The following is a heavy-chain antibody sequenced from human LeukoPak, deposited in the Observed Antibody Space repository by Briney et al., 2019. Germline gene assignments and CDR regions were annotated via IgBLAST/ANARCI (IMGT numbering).Heavy chain of an antibody. V-gene: IGHV1-8*03. J-gene: IGHJ6*03. Sequence: ASVKVSCKASGYIFNSYDINWVRQATRQGLEWMGWMNPNSGNTGYAQKFQGRVTITRNTSISTAYMELSSLRSEDTAVYYCARGFPHYYDILTGYRYYYYMDVWGKGTTVTVSS. CDR2: MNPNSGNT. CDR1: GYIFNSYD. CDR3: ARGFPHYYDILTGYRYYYYMDV. D-gene: IGHD3-9*01.